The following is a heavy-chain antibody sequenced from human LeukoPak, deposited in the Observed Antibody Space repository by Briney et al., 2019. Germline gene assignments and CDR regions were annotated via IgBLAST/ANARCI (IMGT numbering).Heavy chain of an antibody. Sequence: GGSLRLSCAASGFTFTSYSMNWVRQAPGKGLEWVSTISGGGGSTYYADSVKGRFTISRDNSKNTPHLQVNSLRAEDTAVYYCAKGGKWDVTPFDYWGQGTLVTVSS. D-gene: IGHD1-26*01. CDR1: GFTFTSYS. J-gene: IGHJ4*02. CDR2: ISGGGGST. CDR3: AKGGKWDVTPFDY. V-gene: IGHV3-23*01.